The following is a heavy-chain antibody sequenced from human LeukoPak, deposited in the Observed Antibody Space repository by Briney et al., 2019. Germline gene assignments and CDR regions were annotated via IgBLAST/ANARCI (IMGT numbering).Heavy chain of an antibody. D-gene: IGHD2-2*01. Sequence: GGSLRLSCAASGFTFSSYAMSWVRQAPGKGLEWVSVIYSGGSTYYADSVKGRFTISRDNAKNSLYLQMNSLRAEDTAVYYCARGSRYCSSTSCYLFDYWGQGTLVTVSS. V-gene: IGHV3-66*01. J-gene: IGHJ4*02. CDR1: GFTFSSYA. CDR2: IYSGGST. CDR3: ARGSRYCSSTSCYLFDY.